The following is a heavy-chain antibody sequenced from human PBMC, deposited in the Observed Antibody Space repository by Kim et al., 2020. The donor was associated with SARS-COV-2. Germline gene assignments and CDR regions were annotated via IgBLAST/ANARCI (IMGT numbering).Heavy chain of an antibody. CDR1: GYTFTGYY. CDR2: INPNSGGT. CDR3: ARVKGIAAAGTFSPEYYFDY. J-gene: IGHJ4*02. Sequence: ASVKVSCKASGYTFTGYYMHWVRQAPGQGLEWMGWINPNSGGTNYAQKFQGWVTMTRDTSISTAYMELSRLRSDDTAVYYCARVKGIAAAGTFSPEYYFDYWGQGTLVTVSS. V-gene: IGHV1-2*04. D-gene: IGHD6-13*01.